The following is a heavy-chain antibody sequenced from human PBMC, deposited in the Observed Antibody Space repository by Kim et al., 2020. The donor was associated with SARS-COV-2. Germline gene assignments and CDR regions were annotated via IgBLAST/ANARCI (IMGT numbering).Heavy chain of an antibody. V-gene: IGHV3-21*01. J-gene: IGHJ4*02. Sequence: SYAASGKGPFTITRENAKNSLYLQRNSLRAEDTAVYYCARGPDYGGNSDYWGQGTLVTVSS. CDR3: ARGPDYGGNSDY. D-gene: IGHD4-17*01.